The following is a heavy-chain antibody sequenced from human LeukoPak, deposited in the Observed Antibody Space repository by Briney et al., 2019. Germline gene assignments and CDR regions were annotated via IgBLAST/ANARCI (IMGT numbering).Heavy chain of an antibody. J-gene: IGHJ4*02. CDR3: VKGYYGSGSYRPLFDY. Sequence: PGGSLRLSCAASGFTFNIYAMHWVRQAPGKGLEWVAVISYDGSNKYYADSVKGRFTISRDNSKNSLYLQMNSLRAEDTAVYYCVKGYYGSGSYRPLFDYWGQGTLVTVSS. V-gene: IGHV3-30*04. CDR1: GFTFNIYA. CDR2: ISYDGSNK. D-gene: IGHD3-10*01.